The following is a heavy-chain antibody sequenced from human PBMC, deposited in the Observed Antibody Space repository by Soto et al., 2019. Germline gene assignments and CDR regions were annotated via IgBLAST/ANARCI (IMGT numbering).Heavy chain of an antibody. Sequence: GGSLRLSCAASGFTFSSYAMHWVRQAPGKGLEWVAVISYDGSNKYYADSVKGRFTISRDNSKNTLYLQMNSLRAEDTAVYYCARGGPDFQNSGYYYSNWGQGSLVTVSS. D-gene: IGHD3-22*01. V-gene: IGHV3-30-3*01. CDR2: ISYDGSNK. CDR3: ARGGPDFQNSGYYYSN. CDR1: GFTFSSYA. J-gene: IGHJ4*02.